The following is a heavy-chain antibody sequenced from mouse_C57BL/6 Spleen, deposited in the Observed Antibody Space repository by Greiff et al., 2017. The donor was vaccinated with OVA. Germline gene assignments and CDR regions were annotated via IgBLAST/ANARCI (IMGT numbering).Heavy chain of an antibody. D-gene: IGHD3-2*02. J-gene: IGHJ3*01. CDR2: IDPSDSYT. CDR1: GYPFPSSW. V-gene: IGHV1-59*01. CDR3: ASGRDSSGPFAY. Sequence: QVQLQHPGAGLVRPGTSVKLSCRASGYPFPSSWMPWVKQRPGQGLEWIGVIDPSDSYTNYNQKFKGKATLTVDTSSSTAYMQLSSLTSEDSAVYYCASGRDSSGPFAYWGQGTLVTVSA.